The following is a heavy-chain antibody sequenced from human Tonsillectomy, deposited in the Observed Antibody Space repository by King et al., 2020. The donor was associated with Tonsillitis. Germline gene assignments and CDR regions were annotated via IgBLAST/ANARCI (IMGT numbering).Heavy chain of an antibody. J-gene: IGHJ4*02. Sequence: QLVQSGGGLIQPGGSLRLSCAASGFTVSSNYMTWVRQAPGKGLEWVSVLYGGGSTYYADSVKGRFTISRDNSKNTLYLQMNSLRAEDTAVYYCARDLMGATAGFDYWGQGTLVTVSS. CDR1: GFTVSSNY. CDR3: ARDLMGATAGFDY. CDR2: LYGGGST. D-gene: IGHD1-26*01. V-gene: IGHV3-53*01.